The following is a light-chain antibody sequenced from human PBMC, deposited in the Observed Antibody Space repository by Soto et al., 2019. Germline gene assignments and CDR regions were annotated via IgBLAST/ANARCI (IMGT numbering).Light chain of an antibody. Sequence: DIPMTQSPSTLSASVGDRVTITCRASQSISSWLAWYQQKPGRAPNLLIYKASSLESGVPSRFSGSGSGTEFTLTISSLQPDDFATYCCQQYKTYPYTFGQGTKLEIK. V-gene: IGKV1-5*03. CDR2: KAS. CDR1: QSISSW. CDR3: QQYKTYPYT. J-gene: IGKJ2*01.